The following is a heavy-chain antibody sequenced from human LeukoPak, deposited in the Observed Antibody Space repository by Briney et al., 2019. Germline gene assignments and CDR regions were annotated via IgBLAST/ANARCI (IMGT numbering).Heavy chain of an antibody. J-gene: IGHJ4*02. Sequence: GGSLRLSCAASGFTFSNAWMSWVRQAPGKGLEWVSSISGSGGATYYADSVKGRFTISGDNSKSTLYLQMNSLRAEDTAIYYCAKRGAEVGATVAPGDYWGQGTLVTVSS. D-gene: IGHD1-26*01. CDR3: AKRGAEVGATVAPGDY. V-gene: IGHV3-23*01. CDR1: GFTFSNAW. CDR2: ISGSGGAT.